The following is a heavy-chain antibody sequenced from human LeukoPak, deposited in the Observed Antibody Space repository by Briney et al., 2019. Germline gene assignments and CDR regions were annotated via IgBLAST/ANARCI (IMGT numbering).Heavy chain of an antibody. CDR2: INSDGSST. CDR1: GFTFSSYW. J-gene: IGHJ4*02. CDR3: AKNFLTYYYDSSGYYFDY. D-gene: IGHD3-22*01. V-gene: IGHV3-74*01. Sequence: AGGSLRLSCAASGFTFSSYWMHWDRQAPGKGLVWVSRINSDGSSTYYADSVKGRFTISRDNSKNTLYLQMNSLRAEDTAVYYCAKNFLTYYYDSSGYYFDYWGQGTLVTVSS.